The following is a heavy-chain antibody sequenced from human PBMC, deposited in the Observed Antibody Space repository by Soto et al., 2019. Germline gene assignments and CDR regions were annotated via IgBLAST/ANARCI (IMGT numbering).Heavy chain of an antibody. CDR2: INAGNGNT. J-gene: IGHJ4*02. Sequence: ASVKVSCKASGYTFTSYAMLWVRQAPGQRLEWMGWINAGNGNTKYSQKFQGRVTITGDRSASTAYMELSCLRSEDTAVYYCARGQVVAAQHWGQGTLVTVSS. V-gene: IGHV1-3*01. D-gene: IGHD2-15*01. CDR3: ARGQVVAAQH. CDR1: GYTFTSYA.